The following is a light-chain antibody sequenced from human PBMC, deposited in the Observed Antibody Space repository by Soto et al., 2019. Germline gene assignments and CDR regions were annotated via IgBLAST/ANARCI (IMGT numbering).Light chain of an antibody. J-gene: IGKJ4*01. CDR2: KAS. V-gene: IGKV1-5*03. Sequence: DIQMTQSPSTLSASVGDKVTITCRASQSITSWLAWYQQKMPGTAPKVLIYKASTLQSGVPSRFSGSGSGTEFTLTISNLQPDDFATYYCQQYDSYPVTFGGGTKVE. CDR3: QQYDSYPVT. CDR1: QSITSW.